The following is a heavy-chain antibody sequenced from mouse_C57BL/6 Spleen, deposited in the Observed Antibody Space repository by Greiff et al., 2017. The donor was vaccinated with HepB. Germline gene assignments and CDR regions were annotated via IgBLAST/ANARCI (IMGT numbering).Heavy chain of an antibody. D-gene: IGHD1-1*01. V-gene: IGHV1-55*01. Sequence: QVQLQQSGAELVKPGASVKMSCKASGYTFTSYWITWVKQRPGQGLEWIGDIYPGSGSTNYNEKFKSKATLTVDTSSSTAYMQLSSLTSEDSAVYYCARHYYGSSPLAYWGQGTLVTVSA. CDR2: IYPGSGST. CDR3: ARHYYGSSPLAY. J-gene: IGHJ3*01. CDR1: GYTFTSYW.